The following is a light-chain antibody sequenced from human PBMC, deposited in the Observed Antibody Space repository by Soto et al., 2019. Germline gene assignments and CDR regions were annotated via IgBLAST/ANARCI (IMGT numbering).Light chain of an antibody. CDR1: RDDIGAYDY. CDR2: EVT. V-gene: IGLV2-14*01. CDR3: NSYTNSSAVV. Sequence: QSALTQPASVSGSPGQSITISCAVTRDDIGAYDYVSWYQQHPGNAPKLLVYEVTNRPSGVSDRFSGSKPGNTASLTISGLQAEDEADYYCNSYTNSSAVVFGGGTKVTVL. J-gene: IGLJ2*01.